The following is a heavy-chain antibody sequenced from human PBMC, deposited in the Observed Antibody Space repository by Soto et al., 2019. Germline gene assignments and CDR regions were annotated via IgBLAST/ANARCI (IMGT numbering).Heavy chain of an antibody. CDR1: GFTFSSHA. D-gene: IGHD1-26*01. V-gene: IGHV3-30-3*01. CDR3: ARVDECGSDCDLGY. J-gene: IGHJ4*02. CDR2: ISSDGSNK. Sequence: QVQLVESGGGVVQPGRSLRLSCAVSGFTFSSHAMHWVRQAPGKGLEWVALISSDGSNKYYADSVKCRFTTSRDNSKNTMYLQMNGLRVEDTAVYYCARVDECGSDCDLGYWGQGALVTVSS.